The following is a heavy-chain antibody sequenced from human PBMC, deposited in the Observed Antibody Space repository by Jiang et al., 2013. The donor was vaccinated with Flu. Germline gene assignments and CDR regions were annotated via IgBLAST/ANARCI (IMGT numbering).Heavy chain of an antibody. J-gene: IGHJ3*02. V-gene: IGHV3-53*01. D-gene: IGHD5-18*01. CDR1: EFAVNSNN. Sequence: ESGGGMIQPGGSLRLSCAAFEFAVNSNNMSWVCQAPGKGLEWVANIYSDGTTYYADSVTGRFTISRDMSKNTLSLQMNSLRAEDTAVYYCARREIRGYSYAIHAFNIWGQGTLVTVSS. CDR3: ARREIRGYSYAIHAFNI. CDR2: IYSDGTT.